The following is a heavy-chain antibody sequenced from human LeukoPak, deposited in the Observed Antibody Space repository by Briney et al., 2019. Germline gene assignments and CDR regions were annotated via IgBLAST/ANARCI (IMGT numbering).Heavy chain of an antibody. CDR1: GGSISSYY. V-gene: IGHV4-59*01. CDR2: IYYSGST. D-gene: IGHD6-13*01. CDR3: ARYSSSSFDP. Sequence: SETLSLTCTVSGGSISSYYWSWIRQPPGKGLEWIGYIYYSGSTNYNPSLNSGVTISVDTSKNQFSLTLSSVTAADTAVYYCARYSSSSFDPWGQGPLVTVSS. J-gene: IGHJ5*02.